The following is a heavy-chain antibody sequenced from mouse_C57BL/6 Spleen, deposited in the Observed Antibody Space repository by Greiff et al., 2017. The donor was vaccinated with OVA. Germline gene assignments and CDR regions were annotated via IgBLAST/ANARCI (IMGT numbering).Heavy chain of an antibody. V-gene: IGHV1-81*01. CDR3: ARYGIYYDYDGAFWYFDV. CDR2: IYPRSGNT. CDR1: GYTFTSYG. J-gene: IGHJ1*03. D-gene: IGHD2-4*01. Sequence: VQLQQSGAELARPGASVKLSCKASGYTFTSYGISWVKQRTGQGLEWIGEIYPRSGNTYYNEKFKGKATLTADKSSSTAYMELRSLTSEDSAVYVCARYGIYYDYDGAFWYFDVWGTGTTVTVSS.